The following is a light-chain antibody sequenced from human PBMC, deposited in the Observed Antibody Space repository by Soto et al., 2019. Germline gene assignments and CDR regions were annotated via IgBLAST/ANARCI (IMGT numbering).Light chain of an antibody. Sequence: DIHMTQSPSSLSASVGYRFTITCRASQGISSNLAWYQQKPGNVPKLLIYAASTLQSGVPSRFSGSGSGTDFTLTISSLQPEDFEHYYCQQLHSYPLTFGGGTKVDIK. CDR2: AAS. V-gene: IGKV1-9*01. CDR3: QQLHSYPLT. J-gene: IGKJ4*01. CDR1: QGISSN.